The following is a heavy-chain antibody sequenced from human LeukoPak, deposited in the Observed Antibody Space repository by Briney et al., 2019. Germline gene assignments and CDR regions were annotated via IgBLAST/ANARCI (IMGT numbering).Heavy chain of an antibody. CDR1: GFTFNSYW. CDR2: ISYDGSNK. CDR3: ATLEMATPLDY. D-gene: IGHD5-24*01. J-gene: IGHJ4*02. Sequence: GGSLRLSCAASGFTFNSYWMNWVRQAPGKGLEWVAVISYDGSNKYYADSVKGRFTISRDNSKNTLYLQMNSLRAEDTAVYYCATLEMATPLDYWGQGTLVTVSS. V-gene: IGHV3-30-3*01.